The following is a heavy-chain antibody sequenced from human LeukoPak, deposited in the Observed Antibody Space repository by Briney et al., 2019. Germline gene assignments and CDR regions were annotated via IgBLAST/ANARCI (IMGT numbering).Heavy chain of an antibody. CDR1: SFTVSSSY. V-gene: IGHV3-53*01. CDR3: VKNEYPNSEIDC. CDR2: ITGSSTSA. Sequence: GGSLILSCSASSFTVSSSYMSCVRQPPPGGREGCSDITGSSTSAYYAASVKGRVTVSRDNSTNTLYLQMSSLRAEDTAIYYCVKNEYPNSEIDCWGQGTLVTVPS. D-gene: IGHD6-6*01. J-gene: IGHJ4*02.